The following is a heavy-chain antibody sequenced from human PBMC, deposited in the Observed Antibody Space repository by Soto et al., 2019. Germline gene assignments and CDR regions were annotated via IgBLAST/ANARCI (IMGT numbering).Heavy chain of an antibody. CDR1: GCTFSSYA. CDR2: IIPIFGTA. V-gene: IGHV1-69*13. CDR3: ARDSRTGASYYFEY. Sequence: ASVKVSCKASGCTFSSYAISWVRQAAGQGLEWMGGIIPIFGTANYAQKFQGRVTITADESTSTAYMELSSLRSEDTAVYYCARDSRTGASYYFEYWGQGTLVTVSS. D-gene: IGHD1-26*01. J-gene: IGHJ4*02.